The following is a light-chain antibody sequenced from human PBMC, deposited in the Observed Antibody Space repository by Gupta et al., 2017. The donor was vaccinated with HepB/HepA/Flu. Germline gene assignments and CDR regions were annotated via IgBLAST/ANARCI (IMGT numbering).Light chain of an antibody. CDR1: HSVTRSY. CDR3: HHEGSSGIT. J-gene: IGKJ5*01. CDR2: GTS. V-gene: IGKV3-20*01. Sequence: EIVLTQSPVTLSLSPGERVTLSCRASHSVTRSYLGWYQQIPGQAPSLLIYGTSNRATGIPDRFSGSGSGTEFTLTINRREPEDFAVYYCHHEGSSGITFGQGTRLDIK.